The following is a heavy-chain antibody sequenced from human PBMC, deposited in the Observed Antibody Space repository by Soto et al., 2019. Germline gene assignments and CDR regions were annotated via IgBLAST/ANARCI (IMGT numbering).Heavy chain of an antibody. V-gene: IGHV4-31*03. D-gene: IGHD3-9*01. J-gene: IGHJ5*02. CDR1: GGSINTAGYY. Sequence: SETLSLTCTVSGGSINTAGYYWNWVRHSPGKGLEWLGYIFYSGTTYYNPSLESRLTMWWDKSKNHFSLRLSSVTAADTAYYYGARIFYDLSTANGGQWFDPRAKGTLVTVSS. CDR2: IFYSGTT. CDR3: ARIFYDLSTANGGQWFDP.